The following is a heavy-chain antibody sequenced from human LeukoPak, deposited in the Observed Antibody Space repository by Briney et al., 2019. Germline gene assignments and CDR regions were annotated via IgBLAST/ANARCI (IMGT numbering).Heavy chain of an antibody. CDR3: AKDTDTTTWHQGGGLILDY. J-gene: IGHJ4*02. CDR2: ITGSGEST. CDR1: GFIFSTYA. Sequence: GGSLRLSCVGSGFIFSTYAMNWVRQAPGKGLEWVSVITGSGESTYYADSVKGRFNIYRDNSKNTLYLQLNSLRAEDTAIYFCAKDTDTTTWHQGGGLILDYWGQGILVTVSS. D-gene: IGHD1-14*01. V-gene: IGHV3-23*01.